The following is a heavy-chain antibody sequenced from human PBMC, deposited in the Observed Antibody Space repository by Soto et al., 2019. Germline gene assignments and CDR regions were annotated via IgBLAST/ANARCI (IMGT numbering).Heavy chain of an antibody. Sequence: QVPLVQSGAQVKKPGASLRVSCKASGYIFNIYGIAWVRQAPGQGLEWMAWISAYNGDTNYAENFQGRVTLTTDTSTSTAYMELRSLRYDDTAVYYCARAGDAFDFWGQGTVVTVSS. CDR2: ISAYNGDT. V-gene: IGHV1-18*01. CDR3: ARAGDAFDF. J-gene: IGHJ3*01. D-gene: IGHD3-10*01. CDR1: GYIFNIYG.